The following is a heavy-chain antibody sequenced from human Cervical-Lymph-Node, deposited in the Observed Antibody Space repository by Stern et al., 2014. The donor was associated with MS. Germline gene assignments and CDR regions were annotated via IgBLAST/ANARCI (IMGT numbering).Heavy chain of an antibody. Sequence: VQLVESGAEVKKPGASVKVSCKVSGYTLTELTMHWVRQAPGKGLEWMGGFDPEDGRTIYAQKVQGRATMTADNYTNTPLLELSSLRSEDTAVYYCATGGRVGAPTYYGMDVWGQGTAVTVSS. CDR3: ATGGRVGAPTYYGMDV. CDR2: FDPEDGRT. CDR1: GYTLTELT. V-gene: IGHV1-24*01. D-gene: IGHD1-26*01. J-gene: IGHJ6*02.